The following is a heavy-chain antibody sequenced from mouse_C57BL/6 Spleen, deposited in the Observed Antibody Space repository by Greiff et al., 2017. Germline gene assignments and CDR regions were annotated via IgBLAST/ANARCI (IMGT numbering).Heavy chain of an antibody. D-gene: IGHD1-1*01. V-gene: IGHV14-2*01. J-gene: IGHJ4*01. CDR2: IDPEDGET. CDR3: ASPLLRYAMDY. Sequence: VQLQQSGAELVKPGASVKLSCTASGFNINDYYMHWVKQRPEQGLEWIGRIDPEDGETNYAPKFQGKATITADTSSNTAYLQLSSLTSEDTAVYYCASPLLRYAMDYWGQGTSVTVSS. CDR1: GFNINDYY.